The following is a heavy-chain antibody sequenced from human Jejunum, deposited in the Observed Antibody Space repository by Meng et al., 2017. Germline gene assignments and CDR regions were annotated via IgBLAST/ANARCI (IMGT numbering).Heavy chain of an antibody. Sequence: GGSLRLSCMASGYTFSSYWIGWVRQMPGKGLEWMGIIYPGDSDTKYSQSFEGQVTISADESISTAYLQLRSLKASDTAMYYCAGRNFDIFTGYCGPCYFEYWGQGTPVTVSS. CDR2: IYPGDSDT. V-gene: IGHV5-51*01. D-gene: IGHD3-9*01. CDR3: AGRNFDIFTGYCGPCYFEY. CDR1: GYTFSSYW. J-gene: IGHJ4*02.